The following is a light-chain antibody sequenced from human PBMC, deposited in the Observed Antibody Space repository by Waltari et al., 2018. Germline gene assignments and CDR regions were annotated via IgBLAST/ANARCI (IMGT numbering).Light chain of an antibody. CDR1: QSVLYSSNNKNY. Sequence: DIVMTQSPDCLAVSLGEGATINCQSSQSVLYSSNNKNYLAWYQQKPGQPPKLLIYWASTRESGVPDRFSGSGSGTDFTLTISSLQAEDVAVYYCQQYYSTPYTFGQGTKLEIK. CDR2: WAS. V-gene: IGKV4-1*01. CDR3: QQYYSTPYT. J-gene: IGKJ2*01.